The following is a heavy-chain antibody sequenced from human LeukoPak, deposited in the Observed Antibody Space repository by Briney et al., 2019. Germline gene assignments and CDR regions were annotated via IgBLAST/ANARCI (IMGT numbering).Heavy chain of an antibody. J-gene: IGHJ4*02. D-gene: IGHD3-22*01. V-gene: IGHV4-31*03. Sequence: SETLSLTCTVSGGSISSGGYYWTWIRQHPGKGMEWIGYIDYSGSTYYHPSLKSRVTISVDTSKNQFSLKLSSVTAADTAVYYCARGLEDYYYDSSGYPHNHHFDYWGQGTLVTVSS. CDR1: GGSISSGGYY. CDR3: ARGLEDYYYDSSGYPHNHHFDY. CDR2: IDYSGST.